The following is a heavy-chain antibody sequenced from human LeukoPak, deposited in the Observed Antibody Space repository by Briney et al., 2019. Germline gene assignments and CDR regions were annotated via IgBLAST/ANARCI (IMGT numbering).Heavy chain of an antibody. J-gene: IGHJ3*02. D-gene: IGHD3-3*01. CDR2: ISGSGGST. V-gene: IGHV3-23*01. CDR3: AKTYLYYDFWRGNAFDI. CDR1: GLTFSSYA. Sequence: GGSLRLSCAASGLTFSSYAMSWVRQAPGKGLEWVSAISGSGGSTYYADSVKGRFTISRDNSKNTLYLQMNSLRAEDTAVYYCAKTYLYYDFWRGNAFDIWGQGTMVTVSS.